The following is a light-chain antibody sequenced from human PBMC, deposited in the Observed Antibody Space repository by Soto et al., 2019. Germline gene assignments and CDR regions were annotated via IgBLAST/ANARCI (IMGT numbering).Light chain of an antibody. Sequence: QSALTQPASVSGSPGQSITISCTGTSSDVGGHNSVSWYRQDPGKAPKLMSYAVSNRPSGVSDRFSGSKSGNTASLTISGLQIEAAPDYYCSSFTSSVTYVFGPGTKVTVL. CDR2: AVS. CDR1: SSDVGGHNS. V-gene: IGLV2-14*01. J-gene: IGLJ1*01. CDR3: SSFTSSVTYV.